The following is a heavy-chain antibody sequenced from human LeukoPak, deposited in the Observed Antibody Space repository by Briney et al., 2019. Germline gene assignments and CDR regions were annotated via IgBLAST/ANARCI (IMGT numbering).Heavy chain of an antibody. V-gene: IGHV3-15*01. CDR2: IKSKTDGGTT. J-gene: IGHJ4*02. D-gene: IGHD1-14*01. Sequence: PGGSLTLSWAASGFTLSDAWMTWVRQAPGKGLEWVGRIKSKTDGGTTDYAAPVKGRFTISRDDSENTLYLQMSSLKSEDTAVYYCTTDISAVRYGGQGTLVTVSS. CDR1: GFTLSDAW. CDR3: TTDISAVRY.